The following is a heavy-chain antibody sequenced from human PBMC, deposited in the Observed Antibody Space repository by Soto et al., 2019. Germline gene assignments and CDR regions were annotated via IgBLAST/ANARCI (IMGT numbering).Heavy chain of an antibody. CDR3: ATGGSSLTFDS. Sequence: EVPLVESGGGLVQPGGSLRLSFAASGFTFRSYWMQWVRQAPGKGLVWVSWINSDGSSTSYADSVKGRFTISRDNAKNTLYLQMNSLRAEDTAVYYCATGGSSLTFDSWGQGTLVTVSS. CDR1: GFTFRSYW. D-gene: IGHD6-6*01. CDR2: INSDGSST. V-gene: IGHV3-74*01. J-gene: IGHJ4*02.